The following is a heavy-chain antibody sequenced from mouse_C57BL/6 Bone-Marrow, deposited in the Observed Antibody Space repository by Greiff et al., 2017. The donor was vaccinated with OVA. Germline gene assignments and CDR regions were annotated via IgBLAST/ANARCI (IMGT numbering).Heavy chain of an antibody. CDR3: ARGTAQAAIAY. Sequence: QVQLLQPGTELVKPGASVKLSCKASGYTFTSYWMHWVKQRPGHGLEWIGNINPSNGGTNYNEKFKSKATLTVDKSTSTAYMQLSSLTSEDSAVYYCARGTAQAAIAYWGQGTLVTVSA. D-gene: IGHD3-2*02. CDR2: INPSNGGT. CDR1: GYTFTSYW. J-gene: IGHJ3*01. V-gene: IGHV1-53*01.